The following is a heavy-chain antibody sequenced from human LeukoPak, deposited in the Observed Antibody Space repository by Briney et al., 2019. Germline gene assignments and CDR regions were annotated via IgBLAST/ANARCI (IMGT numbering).Heavy chain of an antibody. J-gene: IGHJ4*02. CDR2: ISSSSSYI. CDR1: GFTFSSHS. CDR3: ARGEDDIVATSYFDY. V-gene: IGHV3-21*01. Sequence: GGSLRLSCAASGFTFSSHSMNWVRQAPGKGLEWVSSISSSSSYIYYADSVKGRFTISRDNAKNSLYLQMNSLRAEDAAVYYCARGEDDIVATSYFDYWGQGTLVTVSS. D-gene: IGHD5-12*01.